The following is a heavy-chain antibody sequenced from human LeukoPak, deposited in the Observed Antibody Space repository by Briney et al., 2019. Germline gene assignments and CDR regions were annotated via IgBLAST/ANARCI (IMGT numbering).Heavy chain of an antibody. D-gene: IGHD3-3*01. CDR2: INPNSGGT. Sequence: ASVKVSCKASGYTFTGYYMHWVRQVPGQGLEWMGRINPNSGGTNYAQKFQGRVTMTRDTSISTAYMELSRLRSDDTAVYYCASQYDFWSGYRIGWFDPWGQGTLVTVSS. J-gene: IGHJ5*02. CDR1: GYTFTGYY. CDR3: ASQYDFWSGYRIGWFDP. V-gene: IGHV1-2*06.